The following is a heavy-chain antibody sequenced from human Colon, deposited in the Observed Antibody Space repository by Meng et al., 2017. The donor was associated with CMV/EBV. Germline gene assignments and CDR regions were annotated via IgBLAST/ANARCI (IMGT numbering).Heavy chain of an antibody. Sequence: SETLSLTCDVSGGSMSGYYWSWLRQPPGKELEWIGFIFDRGSVNYNPSLQSRLTMSADTSNNQFFLNLTSVTAADTAVYYCARNIAAASNWFDSWGQGTLVTVSS. CDR3: ARNIAAASNWFDS. CDR2: IFDRGSV. CDR1: GGSMSGYY. V-gene: IGHV4-59*01. D-gene: IGHD6-25*01. J-gene: IGHJ5*01.